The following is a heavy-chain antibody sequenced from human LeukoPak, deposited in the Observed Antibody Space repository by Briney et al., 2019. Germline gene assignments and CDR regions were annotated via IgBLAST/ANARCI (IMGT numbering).Heavy chain of an antibody. Sequence: ASVKVSCKASGYTFTSYGISWVRQAPGQGLEWMGWISAYNGNTNYAQKLQGRVTMTTDTSTSTAYMELRSLRYDDTAVYYCARSPPQYCSSTSCYVSEDYYYYMDVWGKGTTVTVSS. D-gene: IGHD2-2*01. CDR3: ARSPPQYCSSTSCYVSEDYYYYMDV. CDR1: GYTFTSYG. V-gene: IGHV1-18*01. J-gene: IGHJ6*03. CDR2: ISAYNGNT.